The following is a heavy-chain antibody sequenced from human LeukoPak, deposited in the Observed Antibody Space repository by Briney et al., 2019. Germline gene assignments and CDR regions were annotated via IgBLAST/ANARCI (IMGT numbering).Heavy chain of an antibody. J-gene: IGHJ4*02. CDR2: IKQDGSEK. V-gene: IGHV3-7*01. CDR3: ARDWRYYDSSGYYS. Sequence: GGSLRLSCAASGFTFSSYWMSWVRQAPGKGLEWVANIKQDGSEKYYVDSVKGRFTISRDNAKNSLYLQMNSLRAEGTAVYYCARDWRYYDSSGYYSWGQGTLVTVSS. D-gene: IGHD3-22*01. CDR1: GFTFSSYW.